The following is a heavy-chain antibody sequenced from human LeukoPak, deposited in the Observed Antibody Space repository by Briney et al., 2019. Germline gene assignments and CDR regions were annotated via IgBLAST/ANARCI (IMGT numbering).Heavy chain of an antibody. D-gene: IGHD5-18*01. CDR2: ISGGSGSI. CDR3: ARDSYGYRSFDY. CDR1: KFTFSSYA. Sequence: GGSLRLSCVASKFTFSSYAMSWVRQAPGKGLEWVAAISGGSGSIYYADSVKGRFTISRDNAKNSLYLQMNSLRAEDTAVYYCARDSYGYRSFDYWGQGTLVTVSS. J-gene: IGHJ4*02. V-gene: IGHV3-21*01.